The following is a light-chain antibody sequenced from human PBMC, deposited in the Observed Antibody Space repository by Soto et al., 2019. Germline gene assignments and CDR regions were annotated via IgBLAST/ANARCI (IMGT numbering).Light chain of an antibody. CDR2: AAS. J-gene: IGKJ5*01. V-gene: IGKV1-9*01. CDR1: QGISSF. CDR3: QQLYIFPLT. Sequence: DIQMTQSPSSLSASVGGRVTITCRASQGISSFLAWYQQKPGKAPNLLMYAASTLQSGVPSRFSGGESGTEYTLTISSLQPEDSATYYCQQLYIFPLTFGQGTRLEIK.